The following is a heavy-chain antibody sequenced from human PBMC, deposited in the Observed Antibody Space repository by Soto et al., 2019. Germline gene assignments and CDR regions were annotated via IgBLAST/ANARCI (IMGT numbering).Heavy chain of an antibody. Sequence: GASVKVSCKASGGTFSSYAISWVRQAPGQGLEWMGGIIPIFGTANYAQKFQGRVTITADESTSTAYMELSSLRSEDTAVYYCARGLVPHKASPFDPWGQGTLVTVS. CDR2: IIPIFGTA. CDR1: GGTFSSYA. CDR3: ARGLVPHKASPFDP. D-gene: IGHD2-2*01. V-gene: IGHV1-69*13. J-gene: IGHJ5*02.